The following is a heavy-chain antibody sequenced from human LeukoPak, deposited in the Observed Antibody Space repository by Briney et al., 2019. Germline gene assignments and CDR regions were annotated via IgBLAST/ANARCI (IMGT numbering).Heavy chain of an antibody. CDR1: GGSFSGYY. V-gene: IGHV4-34*01. J-gene: IGHJ4*02. Sequence: PSETLSLTCAVYGGSFSGYYWSWIRQPPGKGLEWIGEINHSGSTNYNPSLKSRVTISVDTSKNQFSLKLSSVTAADTAVYYCARQGLRFLEWSLTPYYFDYWGQGTLVTVSS. D-gene: IGHD3-3*01. CDR3: ARQGLRFLEWSLTPYYFDY. CDR2: INHSGST.